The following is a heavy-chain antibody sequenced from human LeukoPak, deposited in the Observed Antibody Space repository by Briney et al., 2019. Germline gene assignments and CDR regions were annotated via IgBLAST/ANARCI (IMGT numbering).Heavy chain of an antibody. CDR3: ARGFRGYGDFYFDY. J-gene: IGHJ4*02. CDR1: GYTFAGYY. V-gene: IGHV1-2*02. Sequence: SVKVSCKASGYTFAGYYMHWVRQAPGQGLEWMGWVNPNSGVTNYAQKFQGRVTMTSDTSISTAYMELSRLTSDDTAVYYCARGFRGYGDFYFDYWGQGTLVTVSS. D-gene: IGHD4-17*01. CDR2: VNPNSGVT.